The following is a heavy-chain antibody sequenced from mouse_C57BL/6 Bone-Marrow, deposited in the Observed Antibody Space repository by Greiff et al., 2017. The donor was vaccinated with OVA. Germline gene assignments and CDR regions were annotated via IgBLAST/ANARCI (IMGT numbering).Heavy chain of an antibody. CDR1: GYTFTSYW. D-gene: IGHD1-1*01. CDR2: IHPNSGST. CDR3: ATTVVAFYYFDY. Sequence: QVQLKQPGAELVKPGASVKLSCKASGYTFTSYWMHWVKQRPGQGLEWIGMIHPNSGSTNYNEKFKSKATLTVDKSSSTAYMQLSSLTSEDSAVYYCATTVVAFYYFDYWGQGTTLTVSS. V-gene: IGHV1-64*01. J-gene: IGHJ2*01.